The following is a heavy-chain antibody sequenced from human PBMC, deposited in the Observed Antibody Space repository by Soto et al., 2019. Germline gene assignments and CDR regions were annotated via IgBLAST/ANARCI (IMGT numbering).Heavy chain of an antibody. CDR1: GGSMSGNY. D-gene: IGHD5-12*01. J-gene: IGHJ4*02. CDR3: ARGGGYVDS. CDR2: IYYTGTT. Sequence: SETLCLTCTVSGGSMSGNYCSWIRQTPGKGLEWIGYIYYTGTTNYNASLKSRVTLSVDTSKNQFSLKLTSVTAADTAVYFCARGGGYVDSSGLCTLALVSS. V-gene: IGHV4-59*01.